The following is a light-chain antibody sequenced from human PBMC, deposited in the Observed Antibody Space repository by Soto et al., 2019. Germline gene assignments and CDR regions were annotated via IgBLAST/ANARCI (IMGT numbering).Light chain of an antibody. CDR2: GAS. CDR3: QYYYESSP. Sequence: EIVLTQSPGTLSLSPGERATLSCRASQSISTNHLAWYQQKPGQAPRRLIYGASSRATGIADRFSGSGSGTDFTLTISRLEPEDFAVYYCQYYYESSPFGRGTKVEIK. CDR1: QSISTNH. J-gene: IGKJ1*01. V-gene: IGKV3-20*01.